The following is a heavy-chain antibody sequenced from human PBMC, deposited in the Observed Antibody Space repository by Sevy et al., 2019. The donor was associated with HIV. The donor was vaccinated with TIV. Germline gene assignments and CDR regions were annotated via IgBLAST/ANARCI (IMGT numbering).Heavy chain of an antibody. CDR2: IRQDGSEK. V-gene: IGHV3-7*03. CDR3: ARDKFLRLGELSLLYY. CDR1: GFTFSSYW. Sequence: GGSLRLSCAASGFTFSSYWMSWVRQAPGKGLEWVATIRQDGSEKYYVDSVKGRFTISRDKAKNSRYLQMNSLRAEDTAVYYCARDKFLRLGELSLLYYWGQGTLVTVSS. D-gene: IGHD3-16*02. J-gene: IGHJ4*02.